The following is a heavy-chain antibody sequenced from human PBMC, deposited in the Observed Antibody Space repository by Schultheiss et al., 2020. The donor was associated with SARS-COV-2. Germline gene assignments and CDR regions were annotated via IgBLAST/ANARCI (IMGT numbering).Heavy chain of an antibody. CDR2: IFYSGNT. D-gene: IGHD5-12*01. Sequence: SETLSLTCTVSGGSVSSGSYYWSWIRQHPGKGLEWIGHIFYSGNTYYNPSLESRVSISVDTSTNHYSLRLSSVTAADTAVYYCARETGFDTGWTSYYFDSWGRGTLVTVSS. CDR1: GGSVSSGSYY. CDR3: ARETGFDTGWTSYYFDS. V-gene: IGHV4-31*03. J-gene: IGHJ4*02.